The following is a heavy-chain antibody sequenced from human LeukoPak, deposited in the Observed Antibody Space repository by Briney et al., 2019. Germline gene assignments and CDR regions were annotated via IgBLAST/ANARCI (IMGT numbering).Heavy chain of an antibody. D-gene: IGHD3-16*01. CDR2: INHSGST. V-gene: IGHV4-34*01. J-gene: IGHJ4*02. CDR3: ARLRGLRLGEYHRVFDY. Sequence: PSETLSLTCAVYGGSFSGYYWSWIRQPPGKGLEWIGEINHSGSTNYNPSLKSRVTISVDTSKNQFSLKLSSVTAADTAVYYCARLRGLRLGEYHRVFDYWGQGTLVTVSS. CDR1: GGSFSGYY.